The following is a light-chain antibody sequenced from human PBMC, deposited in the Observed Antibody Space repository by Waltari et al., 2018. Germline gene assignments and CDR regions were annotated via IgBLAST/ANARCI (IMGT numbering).Light chain of an antibody. CDR1: SANIGSHY. Sequence: SVLTQPPSASGAPGQRVTISCSGSSANIGSHYVYWYQQLPGTAPKLLIYTDDQRAAGVPDRVSASKSGTSAALAISGLRSEDEAGYYCAAWDDSPSGHVVFGGGTKLTVL. V-gene: IGLV1-47*02. CDR2: TDD. J-gene: IGLJ2*01. CDR3: AAWDDSPSGHVV.